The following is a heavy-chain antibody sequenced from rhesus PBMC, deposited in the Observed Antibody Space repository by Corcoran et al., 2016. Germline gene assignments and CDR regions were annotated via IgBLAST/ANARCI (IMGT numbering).Heavy chain of an antibody. D-gene: IGHD4-23*01. V-gene: IGHV3-8*01. CDR3: AKEHEYDNSLDV. CDR1: GFTFSISY. Sequence: EVQLVESGGGLVQPGGSLRLSCTGSGFTFSISYLFWVCQGPWKGLEWVLAINTGGGSTWYTDSVKGRFTISKENAKNTLYLQRDSLRAEDTAVYYCAKEHEYDNSLDVWGRGVLVTVSS. J-gene: IGHJ5-2*02. CDR2: INTGGGST.